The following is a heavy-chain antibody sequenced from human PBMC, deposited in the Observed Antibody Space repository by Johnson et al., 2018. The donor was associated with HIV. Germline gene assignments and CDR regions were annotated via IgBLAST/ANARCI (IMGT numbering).Heavy chain of an antibody. Sequence: QVQLVESGGGLVQPGGSLRLSCAASGFTFSSYAMSWVLQAPGKGLEWVAFIQYDGSNKYYADSLKGRFTISRDNSKNTVYLQMNSLRPEDTAVYYCAKETRASRSAFDVWGQGTLVTVSS. J-gene: IGHJ3*01. V-gene: IGHV3-30*02. CDR3: AKETRASRSAFDV. CDR1: GFTFSSYA. D-gene: IGHD2-2*01. CDR2: IQYDGSNK.